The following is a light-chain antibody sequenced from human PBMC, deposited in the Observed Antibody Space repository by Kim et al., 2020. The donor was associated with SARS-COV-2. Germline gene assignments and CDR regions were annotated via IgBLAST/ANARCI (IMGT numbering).Light chain of an antibody. CDR1: QSVGTS. CDR2: DAS. V-gene: IGKV3-11*01. Sequence: EIVLTQSPATLSLSPGERASLSCRASQSVGTSLVWYQQKVGLAPRLLIYDASKRATDIPAKFSGSGSGTDFTLTISNLESEDFAVYYCHQRSDWPLTFGGGTKVDIK. J-gene: IGKJ4*01. CDR3: HQRSDWPLT.